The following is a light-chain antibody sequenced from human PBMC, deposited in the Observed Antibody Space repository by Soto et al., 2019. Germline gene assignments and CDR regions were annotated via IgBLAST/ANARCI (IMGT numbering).Light chain of an antibody. V-gene: IGLV2-14*01. J-gene: IGLJ1*01. CDR1: SSDVGGYDY. CDR3: SSSTTSITHHV. Sequence: QSALAQPASVSGSPGQSITISCTGSSSDVGGYDYVSWYQQHPGKAPKLVLYGVNNRPSGVSNRFSGSKSGNTASLTISGLQAEDEAEYYCSSSTTSITHHVFGVGTKVTVL. CDR2: GVN.